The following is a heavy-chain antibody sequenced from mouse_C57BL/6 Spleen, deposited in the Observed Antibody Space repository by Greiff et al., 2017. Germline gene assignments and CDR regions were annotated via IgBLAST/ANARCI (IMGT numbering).Heavy chain of an antibody. CDR2: IDPSDSET. Sequence: QVQLQQSGAELVRPGSSVKLSCKASGYTFTSYWMHWVKQRPIQGLEWIGNIDPSDSETHYNQKFKDKATLTVDKSSSTAYMQLNSLTSEDSAVYYCARGHYYYGSSYYFDYWGQGTTLTVSS. D-gene: IGHD1-1*01. CDR1: GYTFTSYW. V-gene: IGHV1-52*01. CDR3: ARGHYYYGSSYYFDY. J-gene: IGHJ2*01.